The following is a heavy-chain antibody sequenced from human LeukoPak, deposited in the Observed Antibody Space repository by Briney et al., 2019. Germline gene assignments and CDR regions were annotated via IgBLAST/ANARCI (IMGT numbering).Heavy chain of an antibody. CDR1: GFTFSSYS. D-gene: IGHD2-15*01. J-gene: IGHJ4*02. V-gene: IGHV3-23*01. CDR2: ISGSGGST. CDR3: AKEGYCSGGSCFPFPPYDY. Sequence: AGGSLRLSCAASGFTFSSYSMNWVRQAPGKGLEWVSAISGSGGSTYYADSVKGRFTISRDNSKNTLYLQMNSLRAEDTAVYYCAKEGYCSGGSCFPFPPYDYWGQGTLVTVSS.